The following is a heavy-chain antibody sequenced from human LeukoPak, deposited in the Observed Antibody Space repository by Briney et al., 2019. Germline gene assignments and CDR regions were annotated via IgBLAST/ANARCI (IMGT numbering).Heavy chain of an antibody. CDR1: GFTVSRNH. Sequence: GGSLRLSCAASGFTVSRNHMSWVRQAPGKGLEWVSVFYSGGSTYYADSVKGRFTVSRDNSKNTLYLQMNSLRAGDTAVYYCARDPHGYNSYFDYWGQGTLVTVSS. D-gene: IGHD5-24*01. CDR3: ARDPHGYNSYFDY. J-gene: IGHJ4*02. CDR2: FYSGGST. V-gene: IGHV3-53*01.